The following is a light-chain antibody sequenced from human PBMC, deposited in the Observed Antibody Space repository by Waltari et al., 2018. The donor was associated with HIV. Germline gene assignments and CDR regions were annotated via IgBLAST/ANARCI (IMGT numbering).Light chain of an antibody. CDR2: EVT. CDR3: SSFADRDGFYVL. J-gene: IGLJ2*01. Sequence: QSALTQPPSASGSPGQSVTLPCTGSNSDIGSYDYVSLYQLLHPGKAPKLVISEVTKRPSGVSDRFSGSKSANTAFLTVSGLQAEDEADYYCSSFADRDGFYVLFGGGTRLTVL. V-gene: IGLV2-8*01. CDR1: NSDIGSYDY.